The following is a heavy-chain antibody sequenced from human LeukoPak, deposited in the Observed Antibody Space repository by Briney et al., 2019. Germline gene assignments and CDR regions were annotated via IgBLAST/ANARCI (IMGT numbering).Heavy chain of an antibody. V-gene: IGHV1-18*01. CDR1: GYTFTSYG. D-gene: IGHD1-14*01. Sequence: GASVKVSCKASGYTFTSYGISWVRQAPGQGLEWMGWISAYNGNTNYAQKLQGRVTMTTDTSTSTAYMELRSLRSDDTAVYYCAREKTPDYYYYYMDVWGKGTTVTVSS. J-gene: IGHJ6*03. CDR2: ISAYNGNT. CDR3: AREKTPDYYYYYMDV.